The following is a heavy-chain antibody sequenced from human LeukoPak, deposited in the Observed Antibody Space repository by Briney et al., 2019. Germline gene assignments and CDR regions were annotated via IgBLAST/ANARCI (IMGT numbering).Heavy chain of an antibody. CDR3: ARARYSYGYRDRRYYFDY. CDR2: IYHSGSP. Sequence: SGTLSLTCTVSGGSIRSSYYYWGWIRQPPGKGLEWIGEIYHSGSPNYNPSLKSRVTISVDKSRNHFSLKLSSVTAADTAVYYCARARYSYGYRDRRYYFDYWGQGTLVTVSS. CDR1: GGSIRSSYYY. J-gene: IGHJ4*02. D-gene: IGHD5-18*01. V-gene: IGHV4-39*07.